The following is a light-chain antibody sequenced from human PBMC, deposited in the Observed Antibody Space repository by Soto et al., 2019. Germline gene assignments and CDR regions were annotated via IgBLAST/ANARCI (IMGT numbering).Light chain of an antibody. CDR2: DNN. V-gene: IGLV1-51*01. CDR3: ATWDYSLTGEV. Sequence: QSVLTQPPSVSAAPGQKVTISCSGSSSNIGNNYVSWYPQLPGTAPKLLIYDNNKRPSGIPDRFSGSKSGTSGTLDITGLQTGDEADYYCATWDYSLTGEVFCGGTKLTVL. CDR1: SSNIGNNY. J-gene: IGLJ2*01.